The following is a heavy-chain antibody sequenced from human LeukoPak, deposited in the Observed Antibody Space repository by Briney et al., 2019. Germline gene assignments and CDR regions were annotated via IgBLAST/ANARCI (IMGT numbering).Heavy chain of an antibody. Sequence: GGSLRVSCAASGFTFTSFSMTWVRQAPGKGLEWVSYISNSGNTIYYADSVKGRFTISRDNAKNSLYLQMNSLRAEDTAVYYCSAGEGYYDSSDYYSAWAFNVWGQGTMVTVSS. CDR3: SAGEGYYDSSDYYSAWAFNV. J-gene: IGHJ3*01. V-gene: IGHV3-48*03. CDR1: GFTFTSFS. D-gene: IGHD3-22*01. CDR2: ISNSGNTI.